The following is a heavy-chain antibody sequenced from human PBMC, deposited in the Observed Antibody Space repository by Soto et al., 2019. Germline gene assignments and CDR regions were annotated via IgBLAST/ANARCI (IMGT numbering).Heavy chain of an antibody. V-gene: IGHV3-74*01. D-gene: IGHD3-10*01. Sequence: PGGSLRLSCATSGFSFNTYWMHWIRQAPGAGLVWVSRISPDGSSTKYADSVKGRFTISRDNAKNTLYLQMDSLRAEDSAVYYCARRLGSGSYHFDYWGQGALVTVS. J-gene: IGHJ4*02. CDR3: ARRLGSGSYHFDY. CDR2: ISPDGSST. CDR1: GFSFNTYW.